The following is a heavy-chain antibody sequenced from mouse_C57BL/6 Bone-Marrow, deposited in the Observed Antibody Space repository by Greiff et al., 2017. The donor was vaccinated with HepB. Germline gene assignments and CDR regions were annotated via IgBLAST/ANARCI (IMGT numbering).Heavy chain of an antibody. CDR3: ARDGYYDAMDY. CDR1: DSEVFPIAY. D-gene: IGHD2-3*01. V-gene: IGHV15-2*01. CDR2: ILPSIGRT. Sequence: QVQLQQSGSELRSPGSSVKLSCKDFDSEVFPIAYMSWVRQKPGHGFEWIGGILPSIGRTNYGEKFENKATLDAETLSKTAYLELSSLTSEDSAIYYCARDGYYDAMDYWGQGTSVTVSS. J-gene: IGHJ4*01.